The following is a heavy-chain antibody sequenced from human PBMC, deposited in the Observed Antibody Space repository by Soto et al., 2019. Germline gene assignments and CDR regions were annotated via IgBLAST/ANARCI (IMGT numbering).Heavy chain of an antibody. V-gene: IGHV1-69*01. D-gene: IGHD3-16*01. Sequence: LLVQSGPEVKKPGSSVRVSCKDSGGLFSSFAVSWVRQAPGQGLEWLGGIIPVFGTTNYAAKFQGRVTITADESTNTAYMELSGLRSGDTAIYYCARGGGPYVWFNEFWGQGTLVTVSS. J-gene: IGHJ4*02. CDR3: ARGGGPYVWFNEF. CDR1: GGLFSSFA. CDR2: IIPVFGTT.